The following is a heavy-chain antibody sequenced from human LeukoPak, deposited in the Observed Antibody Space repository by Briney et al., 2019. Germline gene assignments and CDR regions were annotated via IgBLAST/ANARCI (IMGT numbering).Heavy chain of an antibody. CDR2: IYYSGST. CDR1: GGSISSYY. D-gene: IGHD1-26*01. CDR3: ARDVGASNFDS. V-gene: IGHV4-59*01. Sequence: PSETLSLTCTVSGGSISSYYWSWIRQPPGKGLEWIGYIYYSGSTNYNPSLKSRVTISVDTSKNQFSLKLSSVTAADTAVYYCARDVGASNFDSWGQGVQVTVSS. J-gene: IGHJ4*02.